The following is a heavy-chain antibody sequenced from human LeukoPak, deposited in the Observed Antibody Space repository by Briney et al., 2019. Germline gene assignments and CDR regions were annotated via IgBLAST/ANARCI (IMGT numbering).Heavy chain of an antibody. Sequence: SETLSLTCTVSGGSISSYYWSWIRQPAGKGLEWIGRIYTSGSTNYNHSLKSRVTMSVDTSKNQFSLKLSSVTAADTAVYYCARDVGAGRDGYNDAFDIWGQGTMVTVSS. CDR2: IYTSGST. D-gene: IGHD5-24*01. J-gene: IGHJ3*02. CDR3: ARDVGAGRDGYNDAFDI. CDR1: GGSISSYY. V-gene: IGHV4-4*07.